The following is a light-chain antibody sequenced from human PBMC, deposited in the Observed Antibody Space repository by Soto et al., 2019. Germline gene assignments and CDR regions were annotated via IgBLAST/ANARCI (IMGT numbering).Light chain of an antibody. CDR2: DND. Sequence: QSALTQPPSVSAAPGQKVTISCSGSSSNIGNNYVSWYQQLPGTAPKLLIYDNDKRPSGIPDRFSGSKSGTSATLGVTGLQTGDEADYYCATWDSSLSAGVFGGGTQLTVL. J-gene: IGLJ2*01. CDR3: ATWDSSLSAGV. CDR1: SSNIGNNY. V-gene: IGLV1-51*01.